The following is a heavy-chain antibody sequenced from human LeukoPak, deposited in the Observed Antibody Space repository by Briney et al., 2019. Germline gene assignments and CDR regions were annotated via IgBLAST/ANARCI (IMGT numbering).Heavy chain of an antibody. D-gene: IGHD1-14*01. CDR1: GFTFSSYG. V-gene: IGHV3-30*18. Sequence: PGGSLRLSCAASGFTFSSYGMHWVRQAPGKGLEWVAVISYDGSNKYYADSVKGRFTISRDNSKNTLYLQMNSLRAEDTAVYYCAKDQPPLPFSVDYWGQGTLVTVSS. CDR2: ISYDGSNK. J-gene: IGHJ4*02. CDR3: AKDQPPLPFSVDY.